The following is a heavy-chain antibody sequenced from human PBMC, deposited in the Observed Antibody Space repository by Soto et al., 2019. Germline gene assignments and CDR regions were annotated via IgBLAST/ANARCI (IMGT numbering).Heavy chain of an antibody. CDR3: ARDYDFWSGYYRDYYYYMDV. J-gene: IGHJ6*03. CDR2: INAGNGNT. CDR1: GYTFTSYA. D-gene: IGHD3-3*01. Sequence: QVQLVQSGAEVKKPGASVKVSCKASGYTFTSYAMHWVRQAPGQRLEWMGWINAGNGNTKYSQKFQGRVTITRDTSASTAYMELSSLRSEDTAVYYCARDYDFWSGYYRDYYYYMDVWGKGTTVTVSS. V-gene: IGHV1-3*01.